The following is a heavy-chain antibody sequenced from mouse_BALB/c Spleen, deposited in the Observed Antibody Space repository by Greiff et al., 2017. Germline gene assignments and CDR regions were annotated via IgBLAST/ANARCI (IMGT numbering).Heavy chain of an antibody. J-gene: IGHJ2*01. D-gene: IGHD2-4*01. Sequence: QVQLQQPGAELVRPGVSVKISCKGSGYTFTDYAMHWVKQSHAKSLEWIGVISTYYGNTNYNQKFKGKATMTVDKSSSTAYMELARLTSEDSAIYYCARGPTMIFSYFDYWGQGTTLTVSS. CDR2: ISTYYGNT. CDR1: GYTFTDYA. V-gene: IGHV1S137*01. CDR3: ARGPTMIFSYFDY.